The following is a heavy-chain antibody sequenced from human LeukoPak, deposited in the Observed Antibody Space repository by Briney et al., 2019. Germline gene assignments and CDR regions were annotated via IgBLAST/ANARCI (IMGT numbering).Heavy chain of an antibody. CDR2: IYSGGST. CDR1: GFTVSSNY. J-gene: IGHJ3*02. V-gene: IGHV3-66*01. Sequence: PGGSLRLSCAASGFTVSSNYMSWVRQAPGKGLEWVSVIYSGGSTYYADSVKGRFTISRDNSKNTLYLQMNSLRAEDTAVYYCARDRGRYCSSTSCYDAFDIWGQGTMVTVSS. D-gene: IGHD2-2*01. CDR3: ARDRGRYCSSTSCYDAFDI.